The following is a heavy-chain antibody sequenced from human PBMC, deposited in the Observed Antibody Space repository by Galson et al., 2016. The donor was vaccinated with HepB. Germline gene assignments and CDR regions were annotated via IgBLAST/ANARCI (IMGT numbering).Heavy chain of an antibody. D-gene: IGHD5-18*01. CDR3: TREHLWSPVSFFDC. J-gene: IGHJ4*02. CDR1: GFSFGDYA. Sequence: SLRLSCATSGFSFGDYAMSWVRQAPGKGLEWLGFIRSDAYGATTKYAASVKGRFTISRDDSKGIAYLQMDSLKTEDTAVYYCTREHLWSPVSFFDCWGQGTLVPVSS. V-gene: IGHV3-49*04. CDR2: IRSDAYGATT.